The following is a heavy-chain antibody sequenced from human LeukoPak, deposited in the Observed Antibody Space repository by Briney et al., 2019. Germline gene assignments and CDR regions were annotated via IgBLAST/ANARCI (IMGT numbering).Heavy chain of an antibody. CDR2: ISSSSNYI. CDR3: ARGTNDPEITMIVVATHAFDI. D-gene: IGHD3-22*01. V-gene: IGHV3-21*01. CDR1: GFTFSGHA. J-gene: IGHJ3*02. Sequence: PGRSLTLSCAASGFTFSGHAMHWVRQAPGKGLEWVSSISSSSNYIYYADSVKGRFTISRDNAKNSLYLQMNSLRAEDTAVYYCARGTNDPEITMIVVATHAFDIWGQGTMVTVSS.